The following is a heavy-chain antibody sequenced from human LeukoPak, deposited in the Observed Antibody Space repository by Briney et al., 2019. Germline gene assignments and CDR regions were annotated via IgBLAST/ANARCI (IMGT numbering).Heavy chain of an antibody. CDR3: ARGRGPRCSSTSCYTGSRVIYFDL. CDR2: INHSGST. J-gene: IGHJ2*01. CDR1: GGSFSGYY. D-gene: IGHD2-2*02. Sequence: SETLPLTCAVYGGSFSGYYWSWIRQPPGEGLEWIGEINHSGSTNYNPFLKSRVTISVDTSKNQFSLKLSSVTAADTAVYYCARGRGPRCSSTSCYTGSRVIYFDLWGRGTLVTVSS. V-gene: IGHV4-34*01.